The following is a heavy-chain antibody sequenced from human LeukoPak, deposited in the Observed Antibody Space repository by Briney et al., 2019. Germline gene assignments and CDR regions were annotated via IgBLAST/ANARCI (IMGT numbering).Heavy chain of an antibody. V-gene: IGHV3-66*01. CDR2: IYSGGST. Sequence: GGSLRLSCAVSGFTVTNDYMNWVRQAPGKGLEWVSIIYSGGSTYYADSVKGRFTISRDSSNNTLLLQRSNLRADDSGLYYCATDVRSSPLGFWGHGTLVTVSS. J-gene: IGHJ4*01. D-gene: IGHD6-13*01. CDR3: ATDVRSSPLGF. CDR1: GFTVTNDY.